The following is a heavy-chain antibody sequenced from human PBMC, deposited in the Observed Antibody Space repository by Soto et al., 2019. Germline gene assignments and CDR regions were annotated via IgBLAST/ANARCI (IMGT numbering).Heavy chain of an antibody. J-gene: IGHJ5*02. Sequence: EEQLLESGGGLVQPGGSLRLSSVASGFTLRTYAMAWVRQAPGTGLEWVSTISANGDSTFYEDSVKGRFTVSRDNSKNSLFLKMNSLRAEDTAVYYCAKGSNFPNWFDPWGQGSLVTVSS. V-gene: IGHV3-23*01. CDR2: ISANGDST. CDR1: GFTLRTYA. CDR3: AKGSNFPNWFDP.